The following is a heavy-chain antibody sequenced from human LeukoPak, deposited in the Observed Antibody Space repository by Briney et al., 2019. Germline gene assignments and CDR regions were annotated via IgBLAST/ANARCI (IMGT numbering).Heavy chain of an antibody. D-gene: IGHD3-10*01. J-gene: IGHJ4*02. V-gene: IGHV4-39*01. CDR2: IYYSGST. Sequence: SETLSLTCTVSGGSISSSSYYWGWIRQPPGKGLEWIGSIYYSGSTYYNPSLKSRVTISVDTSKNQLSLRLSSVTAADTAVYYCARGRSGGSGSYLDYWGQGTLVTVSS. CDR1: GGSISSSSYY. CDR3: ARGRSGGSGSYLDY.